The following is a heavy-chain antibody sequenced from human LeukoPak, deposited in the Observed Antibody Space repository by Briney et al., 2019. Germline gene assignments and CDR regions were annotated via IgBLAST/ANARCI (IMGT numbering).Heavy chain of an antibody. J-gene: IGHJ5*02. D-gene: IGHD4/OR15-4a*01. CDR1: GYTFTGHY. CDR3: ARFLTMVATWGGFDP. Sequence: ASVKVSCKASGYTFTGHYIHWVRQAPGQGLEWMGWINPNSGDTNYAQKFQGRVTMTRDTSIRTVYMELSRLRYDDTATYYCARFLTMVATWGGFDPWGQGTLVTVSS. V-gene: IGHV1-2*02. CDR2: INPNSGDT.